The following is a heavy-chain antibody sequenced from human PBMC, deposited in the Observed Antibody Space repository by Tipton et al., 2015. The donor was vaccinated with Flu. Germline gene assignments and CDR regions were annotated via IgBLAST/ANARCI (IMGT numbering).Heavy chain of an antibody. V-gene: IGHV4-4*07. J-gene: IGHJ4*02. D-gene: IGHD1-26*01. CDR3: AREGVMKGQGGIFDY. CDR1: GGSISSYY. Sequence: TLSLTCTVSGGSISSYYWSWIRQPDGKGLEWIGRIYTSGSTNYNPSLKSRVTMSVDTSKNQFSLKLSSVTAADTAVYYCAREGVMKGQGGIFDYWGQGTLVTVSS. CDR2: IYTSGST.